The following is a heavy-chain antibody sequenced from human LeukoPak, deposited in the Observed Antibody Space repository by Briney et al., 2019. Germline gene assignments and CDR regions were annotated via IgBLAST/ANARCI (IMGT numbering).Heavy chain of an antibody. D-gene: IGHD6-13*01. CDR3: ARRSSTTRSFDY. CDR2: IYYSGST. V-gene: IGHV4-59*08. J-gene: IGHJ4*02. Sequence: SETLSLTCTVSGGSISSYYWSWIRQPPGKGLEWIGYIYYSGSTDYNPSLKSRVTMSVDTSKNQFSLKLISMTAADTAMYYCARRSSTTRSFDYWGQGTLATVSS. CDR1: GGSISSYY.